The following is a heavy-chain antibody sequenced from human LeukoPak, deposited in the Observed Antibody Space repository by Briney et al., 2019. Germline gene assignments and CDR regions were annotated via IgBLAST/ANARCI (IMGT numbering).Heavy chain of an antibody. CDR2: INSDGSIT. J-gene: IGHJ4*02. V-gene: IGHV3-74*01. CDR3: AGYTTGWYFDY. Sequence: GGSPRLSCAASGFTFSSYWMHWVRQAPGKGLVWVSRINSDGSITNYADSVKGRFTISRDNAKNTLYLQMNSLRAEDTAVYYCAGYTTGWYFDYWGQGTLVTVS. CDR1: GFTFSSYW. D-gene: IGHD6-19*01.